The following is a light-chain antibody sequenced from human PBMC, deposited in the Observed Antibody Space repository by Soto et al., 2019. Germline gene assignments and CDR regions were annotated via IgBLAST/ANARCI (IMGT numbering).Light chain of an antibody. CDR3: QQRSNWPPIT. J-gene: IGKJ5*01. CDR1: QSISSY. Sequence: IVLTQSLATLSLSTGERATLSCRASQSISSYLAWYQQKPGQAPRLLSYDASNRATGIPARFSGSGSGTDFTLTISSLEPEDFAVYYCQQRSNWPPITFGQGTRLEIK. V-gene: IGKV3-11*01. CDR2: DAS.